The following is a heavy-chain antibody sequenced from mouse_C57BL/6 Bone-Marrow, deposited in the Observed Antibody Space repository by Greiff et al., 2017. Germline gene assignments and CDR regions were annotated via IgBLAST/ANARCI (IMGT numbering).Heavy chain of an antibody. CDR1: GYTFTSYD. CDR2: IYPRDGST. Sequence: VKLVESGPELVQPGASVKLSCKASGYTFTSYDINWVKQRPGQGLEWIGWIYPRDGSTKYNEKFKGKATLTVDPSSSTAYMGIHSLPSEDSAVYFCSRRGFDGSSWDWYFDVWGTGTTVTVSS. V-gene: IGHV1-85*01. CDR3: SRRGFDGSSWDWYFDV. D-gene: IGHD1-1*01. J-gene: IGHJ1*03.